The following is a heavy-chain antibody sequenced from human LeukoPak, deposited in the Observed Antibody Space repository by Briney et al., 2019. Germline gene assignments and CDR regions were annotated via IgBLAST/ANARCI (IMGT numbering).Heavy chain of an antibody. V-gene: IGHV1-8*01. Sequence: ASVKVSCKASGYTFNSYDINWVRQAPGQGLEWMGWINPNSGNTGYAQKFQGRVTMTRNTSTSTAYMELSSLRSEDTAVYYCARGRRYSGYYALGSWGQGTLVTVSS. D-gene: IGHD5-12*01. CDR1: GYTFNSYD. J-gene: IGHJ4*02. CDR2: INPNSGNT. CDR3: ARGRRYSGYYALGS.